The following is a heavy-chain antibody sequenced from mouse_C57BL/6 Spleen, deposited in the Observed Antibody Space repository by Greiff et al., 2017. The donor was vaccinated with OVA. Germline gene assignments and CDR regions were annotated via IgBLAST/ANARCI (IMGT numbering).Heavy chain of an antibody. J-gene: IGHJ3*01. CDR2: IHPSDSDT. CDR3: EIMAYYSNYWFAY. D-gene: IGHD2-5*01. CDR1: GYTFTSSW. V-gene: IGHV1-74*01. Sequence: VQLQQPGAELVKPGASVKVSCKASGYTFTSSWMHWVKQRPGQGLEWIGRIHPSDSDTNSNQKFKGKATLTVDKSSSTAYMQLSSLTSEDSAVYYCEIMAYYSNYWFAYWGQGTLVTVSA.